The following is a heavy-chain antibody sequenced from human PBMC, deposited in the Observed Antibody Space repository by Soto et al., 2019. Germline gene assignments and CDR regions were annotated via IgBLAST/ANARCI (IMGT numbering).Heavy chain of an antibody. D-gene: IGHD1-26*01. CDR1: GGSFSGYY. V-gene: IGHV4-34*01. J-gene: IGHJ5*02. CDR2: INHSGST. Sequence: SETLSLTCAVYGGSFSGYYWSWIRQPPGQGLEWIGEINHSGSTNFNPSLTSRVTISVDTYTNQFSLKLSCLPAPDRVLYFCQSRRFSGSYYRDLNGFDPWGQGTLVTVSS. CDR3: QSRRFSGSYYRDLNGFDP.